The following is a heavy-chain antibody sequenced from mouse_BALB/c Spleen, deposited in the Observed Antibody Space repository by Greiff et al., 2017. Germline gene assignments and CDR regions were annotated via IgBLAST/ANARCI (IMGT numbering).Heavy chain of an antibody. CDR1: GYSFTGYY. D-gene: IGHD2-1*01. CDR3: ARAYGNSGAMDY. V-gene: IGHV1-31*01. Sequence: EVQLQQSGPELVKPGASVKISCKASGYSFTGYYMHWVKQSHVKSLEWIGRINPYNGATSYNQNFKDKASLTVDKSSSTAYMELHSLTSEDSAVYYCARAYGNSGAMDYWGQGTSVTVSS. CDR2: INPYNGAT. J-gene: IGHJ4*01.